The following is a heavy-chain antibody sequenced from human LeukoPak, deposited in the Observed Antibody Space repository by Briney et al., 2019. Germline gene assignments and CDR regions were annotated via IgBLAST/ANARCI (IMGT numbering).Heavy chain of an antibody. CDR1: GGSMTSYY. CDR2: IYHNGDT. D-gene: IGHD3-10*01. V-gene: IGHV4-59*01. CDR3: ARKIRGVDAFDI. J-gene: IGHJ3*02. Sequence: PSETLSLTCTVSGGSMTSYYWTWIRQPPGKGLEWIGYIYHNGDTNYNPSLKSRVTISVDTSKNQFPLKLSSVTAADTVVYYCARKIRGVDAFDIWGQGTMVTVSS.